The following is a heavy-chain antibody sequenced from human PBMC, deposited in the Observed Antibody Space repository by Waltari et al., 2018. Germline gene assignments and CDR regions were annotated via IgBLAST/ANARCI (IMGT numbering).Heavy chain of an antibody. CDR1: GYTFTSYD. CDR2: MNPNSGNT. J-gene: IGHJ4*02. CDR3: ARGTSKYYDFWSGYYLDY. D-gene: IGHD3-3*01. Sequence: QVQLVQSGAEVKKPGASVKVSCKASGYTFTSYDINWVRQVTGQGLEWMGWMNPNSGNTGYAQKFQGRVTITRNTSISTAYMELSSLRSEDTAVYYCARGTSKYYDFWSGYYLDYWGQGTLVTVSS. V-gene: IGHV1-8*03.